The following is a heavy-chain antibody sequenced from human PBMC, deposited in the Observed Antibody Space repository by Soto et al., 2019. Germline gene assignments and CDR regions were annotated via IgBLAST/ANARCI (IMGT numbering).Heavy chain of an antibody. V-gene: IGHV4-31*03. CDR2: IYYSGST. D-gene: IGHD2-15*01. J-gene: IGHJ4*02. CDR1: GGSISSGGYY. CDR3: ARVVVHPTIFDY. Sequence: SETLSLTCTVSGGSISSGGYYWSWIRQHPGKGLEWIGYIYYSGSTYYNPSLKSRVTISVDTSKNQFSLKLSSVIAADTAVYYCARVVVHPTIFDYWGQGTLVTVSS.